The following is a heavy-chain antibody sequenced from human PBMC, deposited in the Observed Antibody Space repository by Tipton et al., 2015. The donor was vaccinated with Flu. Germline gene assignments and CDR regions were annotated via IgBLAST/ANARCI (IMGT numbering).Heavy chain of an antibody. V-gene: IGHV1-3*01. J-gene: IGHJ4*01. CDR3: ARRGRGVYAQGWFAY. CDR1: GYTFTSYA. Sequence: VQLVQSGAEVKKPGASVKVSCKASGYTFTSYAMHWVRQAPGQRLEWMGWINAGNGNTKYSQKFQGRVTITRDTSASTAYMEPSSLRSEGAAVYYGARRGRGVYAQGWFAYGGHGTLVAFSS. CDR2: INAGNGNT. D-gene: IGHD5/OR15-5a*01.